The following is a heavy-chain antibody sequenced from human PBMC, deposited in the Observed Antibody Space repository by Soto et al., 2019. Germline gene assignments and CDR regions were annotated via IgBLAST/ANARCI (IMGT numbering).Heavy chain of an antibody. CDR3: VIPTRSVRGMGV. CDR2: IKGDGSVT. D-gene: IGHD6-6*01. V-gene: IGHV3-7*03. Sequence: EVQLVASGGGFAQPGGSLRLSCAASGFTFSNFWMSWARQAPGQGLEWVANIKGDGSVTQYVASVEGRFTISRDNAKYSLYLQMNSLRVEDTALYYCVIPTRSVRGMGVWGQGTTVTVSS. J-gene: IGHJ6*02. CDR1: GFTFSNFW.